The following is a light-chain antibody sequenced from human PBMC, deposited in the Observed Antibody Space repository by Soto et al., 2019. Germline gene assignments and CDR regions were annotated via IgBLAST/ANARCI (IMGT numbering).Light chain of an antibody. V-gene: IGLV1-40*01. CDR3: QSYDSSLSAYV. J-gene: IGLJ1*01. CDR1: SSNVGAGYD. CDR2: GNN. Sequence: VLTQPPSVSGAPGQRITISCTGGSSNVGAGYDVHWYQQLPGTAPKLLIYGNNNRPSGVPDRFSGSKSGTSASLAITGLQAEDEADYYCQSYDSSLSAYVFGTGTKVTVL.